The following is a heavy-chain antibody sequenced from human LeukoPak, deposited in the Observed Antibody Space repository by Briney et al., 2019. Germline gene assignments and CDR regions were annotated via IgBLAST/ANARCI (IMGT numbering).Heavy chain of an antibody. D-gene: IGHD1-26*01. CDR1: GFTFSSYS. V-gene: IGHV3-21*01. J-gene: IGHJ4*02. CDR3: ARQISGSYFPYDY. CDR2: ISSSSSYI. Sequence: PGGSLRLSCAASGFTFSSYSMNWVRQAPGKGLEWVSAISSSSSYIYYADSVKGRFTISRDNAKNSLYLQMNSLRAEDTAVYYCARQISGSYFPYDYWGQGTLVTVSS.